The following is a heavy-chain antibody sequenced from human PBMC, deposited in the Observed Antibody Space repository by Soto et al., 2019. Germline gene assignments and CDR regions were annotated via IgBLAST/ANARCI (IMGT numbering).Heavy chain of an antibody. CDR3: AKDPGYSLDY. J-gene: IGHJ4*02. CDR2: TYYRSKWYY. CDR1: GDSVSINSGA. D-gene: IGHD5-12*01. V-gene: IGHV6-1*01. Sequence: PSQTLSLTCVISGDSVSINSGAWNWIRQSPSRGLEWLGRTYYRSKWYYDYAESVKSRIIISVDTSKNQFSLQLNSVTPEDAAVYYRAKDPGYSLDYWGQGNQVTFSS.